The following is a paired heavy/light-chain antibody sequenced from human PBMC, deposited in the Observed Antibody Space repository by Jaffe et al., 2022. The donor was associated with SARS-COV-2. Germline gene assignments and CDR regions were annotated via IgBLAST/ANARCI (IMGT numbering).Heavy chain of an antibody. Sequence: QVQLVESGGGVVPPGRSLKLSCAASGFTFSLYAMHWVRQAPGKGLEWVARVSSDGRTNHYADSVKGRFTISRDNYKDTLFLQMNSLTTEDTAVYYCAKDITILGATSYLDYWGQGTLLTVSS. CDR1: GFTFSLYA. D-gene: IGHD1-26*01. J-gene: IGHJ4*02. V-gene: IGHV3-30*18. CDR3: AKDITILGATSYLDY. CDR2: VSSDGRTN.
Light chain of an antibody. Sequence: SSVLTQPPSVSVAPGQTATITCGGNYIGTQSVHWYQQKPGQAPVVVIYYDRDRPSGIPERFSGSKSGNTATLTISRVEAGDEADYYCQVWDGRSDYLYVFGSGTKVTVL. CDR1: YIGTQS. J-gene: IGLJ1*01. V-gene: IGLV3-21*04. CDR2: YDR. CDR3: QVWDGRSDYLYV.